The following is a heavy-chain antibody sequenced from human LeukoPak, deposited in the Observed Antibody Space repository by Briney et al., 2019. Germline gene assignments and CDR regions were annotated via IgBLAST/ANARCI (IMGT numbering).Heavy chain of an antibody. D-gene: IGHD3-10*01. CDR2: IYYSGST. CDR3: ARRVGRWFGERAYYYNYMDV. CDR1: GGSISSSSNY. Sequence: TSETLSLTCTVSGGSISSSSNYWGWIRQPPGKGLEWIGSIYYSGSTYYNPSLKSRVSISIDTSKNQFSLKLSSVTAADTAMYYCARRVGRWFGERAYYYNYMDVWGKGTTVTISS. J-gene: IGHJ6*03. V-gene: IGHV4-39*01.